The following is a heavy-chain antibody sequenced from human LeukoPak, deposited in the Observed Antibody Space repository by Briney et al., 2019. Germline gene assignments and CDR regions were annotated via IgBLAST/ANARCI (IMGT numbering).Heavy chain of an antibody. J-gene: IGHJ4*02. Sequence: GGSLRLSCAGPGFIFSSNWMHWVRQAPGKGLVWVSRINGDGTKTNYADPVKGRFTVSRDNAKNTLFLQMNSVRAEDTAVYYCAREGPLDYWGQGTLVTVSS. CDR1: GFIFSSNW. CDR2: INGDGTKT. CDR3: AREGPLDY. V-gene: IGHV3-74*01.